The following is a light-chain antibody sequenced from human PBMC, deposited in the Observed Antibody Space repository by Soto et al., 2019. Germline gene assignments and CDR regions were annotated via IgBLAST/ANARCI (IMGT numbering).Light chain of an antibody. CDR1: SSDVGSYNL. CDR3: CSYAGSSTPVV. J-gene: IGLJ1*01. V-gene: IGLV2-23*01. Sequence: QSVLTQPASVSGSPGQSITISCTGTSSDVGSYNLVSWYQQHPGKAPKLMIYEGSKWPSGVSNRFSGSKSGNTASLTISGLQAEDEADYYCCSYAGSSTPVVFGTGTKLTVL. CDR2: EGS.